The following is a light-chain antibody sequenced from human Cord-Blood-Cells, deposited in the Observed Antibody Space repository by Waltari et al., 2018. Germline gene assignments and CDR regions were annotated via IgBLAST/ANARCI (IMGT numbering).Light chain of an antibody. J-gene: IGKJ1*01. CDR2: DAS. CDR1: QSVSSY. V-gene: IGKV3-11*01. Sequence: EIVLTQSPAILSLSPGERATLPCRASQSVSSYLAWYQQKPGQAPRLLIYDASNRATGIPARFSGSGSGTDFTLTISSLEPEDFAVYYCQQRSNWPPWTFGQGTKVEIK. CDR3: QQRSNWPPWT.